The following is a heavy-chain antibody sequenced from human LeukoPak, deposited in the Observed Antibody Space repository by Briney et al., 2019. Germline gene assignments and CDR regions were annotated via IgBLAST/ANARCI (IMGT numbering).Heavy chain of an antibody. Sequence: SETLSLTCTVSGGSITSHYWSWIRQPPGMGLEWIGYISYSGNTNYNPSLKSRVTISVDTSKNQFSLKLSSVTAADTVVYYCASGYSYGQFDYWGQGTLVTVSS. CDR3: ASGYSYGQFDY. V-gene: IGHV4-59*08. CDR2: ISYSGNT. D-gene: IGHD5-18*01. CDR1: GGSITSHY. J-gene: IGHJ4*02.